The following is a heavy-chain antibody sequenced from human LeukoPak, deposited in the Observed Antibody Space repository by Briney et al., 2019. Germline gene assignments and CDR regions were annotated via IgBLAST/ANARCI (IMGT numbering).Heavy chain of an antibody. J-gene: IGHJ6*03. CDR2: TYYRSKWYN. V-gene: IGHV6-1*01. CDR3: ARRGYQPPHYYVDV. D-gene: IGHD2-2*01. Sequence: SQTLSLTCAISGDSVSSNSAAWNWIRQSPSRGLEWLGRTYYRSKWYNDDAVSVKSRITLHPDTSKNQFSLQLNSVTPEDTAVYYCARRGYQPPHYYVDVWGKGTAVTVSS. CDR1: GDSVSSNSAA.